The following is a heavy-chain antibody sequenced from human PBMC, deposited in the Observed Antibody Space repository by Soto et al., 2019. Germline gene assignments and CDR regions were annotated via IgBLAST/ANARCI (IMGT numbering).Heavy chain of an antibody. Sequence: SETLSLTCGVCSGSLTDHYWTGIRQTPGKGLEGIGEINHSGITDYNPSLKSRVTLSLDTSKNQFSLKVTALTDADPAVYYCGRGKPSGYRFGPRNFFYYGMDVWGPGTTVPV. J-gene: IGHJ6*01. D-gene: IGHD5-18*01. V-gene: IGHV4-34*01. CDR2: INHSGIT. CDR3: GRGKPSGYRFGPRNFFYYGMDV. CDR1: SGSLTDHY.